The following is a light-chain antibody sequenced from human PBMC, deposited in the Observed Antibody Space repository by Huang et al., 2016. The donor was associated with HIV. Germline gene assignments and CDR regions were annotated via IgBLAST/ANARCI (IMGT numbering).Light chain of an antibody. CDR2: WAS. CDR3: QQYYSSPFT. V-gene: IGKV4-1*01. Sequence: DIVMTQSPDSLAVSLGDRATINCKSSQSILYSSTDKSNLARYHQKPGHPPNLLIYWASTRESGVPDRFSGSGSGTDFTLTISSLQAEDVAVYYCQQYYSSPFTFGPGTKVDIK. CDR1: QSILYSSTDKSN. J-gene: IGKJ3*01.